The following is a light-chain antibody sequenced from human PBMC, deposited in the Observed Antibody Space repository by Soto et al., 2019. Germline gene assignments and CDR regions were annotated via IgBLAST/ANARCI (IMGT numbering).Light chain of an antibody. Sequence: EIGLTQSPGILSLTTGERATLSCRASQSVSNDFLAWYQQKPGQAPRLLIYGASTRATDVPDRFSGSGSGADFTLSISRLEPEDFAVYYCQQYGSSPPRTFGQGSKVDNK. CDR3: QQYGSSPPRT. V-gene: IGKV3-20*01. CDR2: GAS. CDR1: QSVSNDF. J-gene: IGKJ1*01.